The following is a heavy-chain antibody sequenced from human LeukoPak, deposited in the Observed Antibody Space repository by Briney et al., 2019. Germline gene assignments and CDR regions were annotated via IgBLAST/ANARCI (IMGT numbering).Heavy chain of an antibody. CDR1: GFTFSNYP. V-gene: IGHV3-64D*06. CDR2: ISSSGGTT. Sequence: GGSLRLSCSAPGFTFSNYPMHWVRQAPGKGLKFVSSISSSGGTTYYAASVKGRFTISRDNSKNTLFLQMNSLRPEDTAVYYCVRDTNNPGVAGGDYWGQGALVTVSS. D-gene: IGHD6-19*01. J-gene: IGHJ4*02. CDR3: VRDTNNPGVAGGDY.